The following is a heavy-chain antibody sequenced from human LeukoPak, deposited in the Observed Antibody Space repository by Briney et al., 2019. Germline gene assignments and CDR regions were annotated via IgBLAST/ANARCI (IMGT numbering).Heavy chain of an antibody. Sequence: GGSLRLSCAASGFTFSSYSMNWVRKAPGKGLEWVSYISSSSSTIYYADSVKGRFTISRDNAKNSLYLQMNSLRAEDTAVYYCAKDNLRWSGGYFDYWGQGTLVTVSS. CDR2: ISSSSSTI. V-gene: IGHV3-48*01. D-gene: IGHD1-26*01. CDR1: GFTFSSYS. CDR3: AKDNLRWSGGYFDY. J-gene: IGHJ4*02.